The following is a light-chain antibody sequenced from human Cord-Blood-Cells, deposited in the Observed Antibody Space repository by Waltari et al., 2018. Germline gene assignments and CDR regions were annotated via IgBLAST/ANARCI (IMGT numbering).Light chain of an antibody. Sequence: QSALTPLASVSGSPGQWITMFCTGTSSDGGRYNLVSWYQQHPGKAPKLMIYEVSKRHSGVSNRFSGSKSGNTAALTITGLQAEDEADYYCCSYAGSSTWVFGGGTKLTVL. CDR2: EVS. V-gene: IGLV2-23*02. J-gene: IGLJ3*02. CDR1: SSDGGRYNL. CDR3: CSYAGSSTWV.